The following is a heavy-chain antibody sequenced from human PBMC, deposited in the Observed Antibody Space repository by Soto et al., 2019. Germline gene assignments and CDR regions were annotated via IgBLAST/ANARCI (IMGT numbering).Heavy chain of an antibody. CDR1: GASISTYY. CDR3: ARGGSEGGLDV. Sequence: QMQLQESGPGVVKPSETLSLTCTVSGASISTYYWTWIRQAPGKGLEWIGYLYYSGNTNYNPSLKRRVNMSVDTSKNHFYSTLTSATAADTAVYFCARGGSEGGLDVWGQGTTVAVSS. CDR2: LYYSGNT. J-gene: IGHJ6*02. V-gene: IGHV4-59*01. D-gene: IGHD3-10*01.